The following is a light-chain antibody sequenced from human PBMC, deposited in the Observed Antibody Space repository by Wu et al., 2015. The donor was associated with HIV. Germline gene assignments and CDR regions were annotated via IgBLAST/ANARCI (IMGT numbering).Light chain of an antibody. J-gene: IGKJ5*01. V-gene: IGKV3-11*01. CDR3: QQRRTWPLT. CDR2: DAS. CDR1: QNVNNY. Sequence: DIVLTQSPATLSLSPGERATLSCRASQNVNNYLAWYQQKRGQAPRLLLYDASNRAKGIPARFTGSGSGTDFTLTINSVEPEDFAVYYCQQRRTWPLTFGQGTRLEVK.